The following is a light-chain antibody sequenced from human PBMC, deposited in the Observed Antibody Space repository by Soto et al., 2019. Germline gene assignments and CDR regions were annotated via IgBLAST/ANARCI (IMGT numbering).Light chain of an antibody. V-gene: IGLV2-14*01. CDR3: SSYTSSSTLLV. Sequence: QSALTQPASVSGSPGQSLTISCTGTSSDVGGYNYVSWYQQHPGKAPKLMIYEVRNRPSGGSNRFSGSKSGNTASLTISGVQAEDEDDYYCSSYTSSSTLLVFSGGTKLAVL. CDR2: EVR. CDR1: SSDVGGYNY. J-gene: IGLJ2*01.